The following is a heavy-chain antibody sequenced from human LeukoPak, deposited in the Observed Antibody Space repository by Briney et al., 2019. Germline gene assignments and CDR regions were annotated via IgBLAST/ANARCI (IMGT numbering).Heavy chain of an antibody. V-gene: IGHV1-8*01. CDR1: GYTFTSCD. D-gene: IGHD6-13*01. J-gene: IGHJ5*02. Sequence: ASVKVSCKASGYTFTSCDINWVRQATGQGLEWMGWMNPNSGNTDYAQKFQGRVTMTRNTSISTAYMELSSLRSEDTAVYYCARVSRHLGYSSSGWFDPWGQGTLVTVSS. CDR2: MNPNSGNT. CDR3: ARVSRHLGYSSSGWFDP.